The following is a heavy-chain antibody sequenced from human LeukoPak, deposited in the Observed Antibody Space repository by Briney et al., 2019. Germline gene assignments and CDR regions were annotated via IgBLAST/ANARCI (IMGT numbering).Heavy chain of an antibody. CDR2: IYTSGST. V-gene: IGHV4-61*02. J-gene: IGHJ4*02. CDR1: GGSISSGSYY. Sequence: PSETLSLTCTVSGGSISSGSYYWSWIRQPAGKGLEWIGRIYTSGSTNYNPSLKSRVTISVDTSKNQFSLKLSSVTAADTAVYYCARVPGYYGSGGLGFDYWGQGTLVTVSS. D-gene: IGHD3-10*01. CDR3: ARVPGYYGSGGLGFDY.